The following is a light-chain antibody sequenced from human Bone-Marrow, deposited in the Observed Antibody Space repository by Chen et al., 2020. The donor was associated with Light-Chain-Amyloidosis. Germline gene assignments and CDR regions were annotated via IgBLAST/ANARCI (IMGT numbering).Light chain of an antibody. CDR1: QSVNRN. CDR3: QQDNDWPRT. Sequence: EIVMTQSPATLSVSPGEGATLSCRASQSVNRNLAWYQQKPGQAPRLLIYGSSTGATGIPARFSGRESGTEFTLTITRMQSEDFSVYYCQQDNDWPRTYGQGTRVEIK. V-gene: IGKV3-15*01. J-gene: IGKJ1*01. CDR2: GSS.